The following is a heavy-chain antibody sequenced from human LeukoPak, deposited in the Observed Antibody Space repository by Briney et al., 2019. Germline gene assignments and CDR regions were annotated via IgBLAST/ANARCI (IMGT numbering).Heavy chain of an antibody. CDR3: AKENYGDFGPYYFDY. V-gene: IGHV3-23*01. CDR2: ISGSGGST. CDR1: GFTFSSYA. J-gene: IGHJ4*02. D-gene: IGHD4-17*01. Sequence: GGSLRLSCAASGFTFSSYAMSWVRQAPGKGLEWVSAISGSGGSTYYADSVKGRFTISRDNPKNTLYLQMNSLRAEDTAVYYCAKENYGDFGPYYFDYWGQGTLVTVSS.